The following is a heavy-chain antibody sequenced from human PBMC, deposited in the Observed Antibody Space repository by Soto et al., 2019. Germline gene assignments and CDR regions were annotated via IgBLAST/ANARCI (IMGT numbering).Heavy chain of an antibody. Sequence: ASVKVSCKASGYTFTSYFIHWVRQAPGQGLEWMGIINPTGGSTSYAQKFQGRVTMTRDASTSTVYMELSSLRSEDTAVYYCATSGYSISDAFDIWGQGTMVTVSS. CDR2: INPTGGST. CDR1: GYTFTSYF. J-gene: IGHJ3*02. CDR3: ATSGYSISDAFDI. D-gene: IGHD6-13*01. V-gene: IGHV1-46*01.